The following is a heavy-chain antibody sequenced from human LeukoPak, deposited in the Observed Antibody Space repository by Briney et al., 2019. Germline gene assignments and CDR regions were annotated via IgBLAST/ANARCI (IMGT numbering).Heavy chain of an antibody. Sequence: PSETLSLTCAVSGGSISSSNWWSWVRPPPGKGLEWIGEIYHSGSTNYNPSLKSRVTISVDKSKNQFSLKLSSVTAADTAVYYCARASSGNYYYGMDVWGQGTTVTVSS. CDR1: GGSISSSNW. CDR2: IYHSGST. CDR3: ARASSGNYYYGMDV. D-gene: IGHD6-19*01. V-gene: IGHV4-4*02. J-gene: IGHJ6*02.